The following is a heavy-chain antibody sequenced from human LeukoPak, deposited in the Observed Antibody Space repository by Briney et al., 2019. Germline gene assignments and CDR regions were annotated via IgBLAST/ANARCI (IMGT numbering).Heavy chain of an antibody. V-gene: IGHV1-69*13. Sequence: ASVKVSCKASGGTFSSYAISWVRQAPGQGLEWMGGIIPIFGTANYAQKFQGRVTITSDESTSTAYMELSSLRSEDTAVYYCARHSGSYITCLDYWGQGTLVTVSS. D-gene: IGHD1-26*01. CDR1: GGTFSSYA. J-gene: IGHJ4*02. CDR3: ARHSGSYITCLDY. CDR2: IIPIFGTA.